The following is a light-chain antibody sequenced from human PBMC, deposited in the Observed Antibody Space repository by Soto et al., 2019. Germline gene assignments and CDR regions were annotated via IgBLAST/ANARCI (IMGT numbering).Light chain of an antibody. CDR3: VLYMGSGVRV. V-gene: IGLV8-61*01. Sequence: QTVVTQEPSFSVSPGGTVTFTCGLSSGSVSTNYNPSWYQQTPGQAPRTLIYSTNTRSSGVPDRFSGSILGNKAALTITGAQADDESDYYCVLYMGSGVRVFGGGTKLTVL. CDR1: SGSVSTNYN. CDR2: STN. J-gene: IGLJ3*02.